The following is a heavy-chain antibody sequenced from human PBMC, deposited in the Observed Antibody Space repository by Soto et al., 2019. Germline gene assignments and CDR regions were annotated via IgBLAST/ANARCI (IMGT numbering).Heavy chain of an antibody. V-gene: IGHV4-30-4*01. CDR2: IYYSGST. CDR3: ARDRKNYYYGMDV. J-gene: IGHJ6*02. CDR1: GGSISRGDYY. Sequence: PSETLSLTCTVSGGSISRGDYYWSWIRQPPGKCLEWIGYIYYSGSTYYNPSLKSRVTISVDTSKNQFSLKLSSVTAADTAVYYCARDRKNYYYGMDVWGQGTTVT.